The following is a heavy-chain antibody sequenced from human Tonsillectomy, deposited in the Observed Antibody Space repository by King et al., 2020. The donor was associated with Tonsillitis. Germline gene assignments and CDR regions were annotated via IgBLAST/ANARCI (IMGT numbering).Heavy chain of an antibody. CDR1: AYTFTSYW. CDR3: ARHAVGATYGHGYFDL. V-gene: IGHV5-51*01. Sequence: VQLVESGAEVKKPGESLRISCKGSAYTFTSYWIGWVRQMPGKGLEWMGIIYPGDSDTRYTPSFQGQVTMSADKSISTAYLQWSSLKASDTAMYYCARHAVGATYGHGYFDLWGRGTLVTVSS. CDR2: IYPGDSDT. D-gene: IGHD1-26*01. J-gene: IGHJ2*01.